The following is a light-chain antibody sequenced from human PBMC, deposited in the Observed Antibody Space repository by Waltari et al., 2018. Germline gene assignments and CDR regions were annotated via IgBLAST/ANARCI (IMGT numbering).Light chain of an antibody. CDR2: DAS. CDR1: QSVGSY. CDR3: QQRSSWTPHT. J-gene: IGKJ2*01. V-gene: IGKV3-11*01. Sequence: EIVLTQSPATLSLSPGDTATLSCRASQSVGSYLAWYQQKPGQPPRLLIYDASNRATGVPARFRGSGSGTDFTLTISSLEAEEFAVYYCQQRSSWTPHTFGQGARLEIK.